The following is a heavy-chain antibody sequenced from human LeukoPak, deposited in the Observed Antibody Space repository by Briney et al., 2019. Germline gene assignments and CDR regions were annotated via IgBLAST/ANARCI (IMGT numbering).Heavy chain of an antibody. V-gene: IGHV3-30*18. Sequence: PGGSLRLSCAASGFTFSSDGMHWVRQAPGKGLEWVAVISYDGSNKYYADSVKGRFTISRDNSKNTLYLQMNSLRAEDTAVYYCAKGVAIAARRGPPQHWGQGTLVTVSS. CDR1: GFTFSSDG. CDR3: AKGVAIAARRGPPQH. CDR2: ISYDGSNK. D-gene: IGHD6-6*01. J-gene: IGHJ1*01.